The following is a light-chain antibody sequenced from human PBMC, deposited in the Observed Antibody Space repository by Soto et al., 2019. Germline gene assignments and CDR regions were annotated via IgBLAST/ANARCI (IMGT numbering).Light chain of an antibody. J-gene: IGKJ5*01. CDR3: QQRSNWIT. CDR1: QSVSSN. CDR2: GAS. Sequence: EIVCTQYPGTLSSSHGERITLSCRASQSVSSNLAWYQQKPGQAPRLLIYGASNRATGIPARFSGSGSGTDFTLTISSLEPEDFAVYYCQQRSNWITLGQGTRLEI. V-gene: IGKV3-11*01.